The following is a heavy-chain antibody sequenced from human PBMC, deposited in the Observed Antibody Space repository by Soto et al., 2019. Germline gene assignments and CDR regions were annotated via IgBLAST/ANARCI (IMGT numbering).Heavy chain of an antibody. D-gene: IGHD2-15*01. V-gene: IGHV3-66*01. Sequence: EVQLVESGGGLDQPGGSLRLSCAASGFTVSSNYMNWVRQAPGKGLEWVSVIYSGVSTYYADSVKGRFTISRDNSKNTLYLQMNTLRAEDTAVYYCARGWWEHFDYWGQGTLVTVSS. CDR3: ARGWWEHFDY. CDR1: GFTVSSNY. CDR2: IYSGVST. J-gene: IGHJ4*02.